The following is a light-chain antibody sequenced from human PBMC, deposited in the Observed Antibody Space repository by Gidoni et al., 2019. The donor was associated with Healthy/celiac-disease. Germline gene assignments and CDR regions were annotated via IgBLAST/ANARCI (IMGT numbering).Light chain of an antibody. J-gene: IGKJ2*01. V-gene: IGKV4-1*01. CDR3: QQYYSTPYT. Sequence: DIVMTQSPDSLAVSLGERATINCKSSQSVLYSSNNKNYLAWYQQKPGQHPKLLIYWASTRESGVPDRFSGSGSETDFTLTISSLQAEDVAVYYCQQYYSTPYTFGQGTKLEIK. CDR1: QSVLYSSNNKNY. CDR2: WAS.